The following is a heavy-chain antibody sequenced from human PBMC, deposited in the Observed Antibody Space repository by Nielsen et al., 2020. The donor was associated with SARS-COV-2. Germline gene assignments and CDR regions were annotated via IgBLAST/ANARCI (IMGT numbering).Heavy chain of an antibody. CDR3: ARGLYSSGWYPDY. CDR1: GYTFTSYD. CDR2: MNPNSGNT. Sequence: ALVKVSCKASGYTFTSYDINWVRQATGQGLEWMGWMNPNSGNTGYAQKFQGRVTMTRNTSISTAYMELSSLRSEDTAVYYCARGLYSSGWYPDYWGQGTLVTVSS. D-gene: IGHD6-19*01. V-gene: IGHV1-8*01. J-gene: IGHJ4*02.